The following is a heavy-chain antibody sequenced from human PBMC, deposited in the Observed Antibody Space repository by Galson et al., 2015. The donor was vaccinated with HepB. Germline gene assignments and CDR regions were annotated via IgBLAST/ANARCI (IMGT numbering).Heavy chain of an antibody. D-gene: IGHD1/OR15-1a*01. CDR3: GRVSGTIYYYGLDV. Sequence: CAISGDSVSNNNAAWNRTRQSPSRGLEWLGRTYYRARWYSDYAPAVRSRITINPDTSKNQFSLQLNSVTPDDSAVYYCGRVSGTIYYYGLDVWGQGTTVTVSS. V-gene: IGHV6-1*01. CDR2: TYYRARWYS. CDR1: GDSVSNNNAA. J-gene: IGHJ6*02.